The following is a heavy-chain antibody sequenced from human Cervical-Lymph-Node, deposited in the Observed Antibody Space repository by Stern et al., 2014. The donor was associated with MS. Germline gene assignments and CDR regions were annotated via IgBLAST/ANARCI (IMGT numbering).Heavy chain of an antibody. CDR1: GYTFTNFG. CDR3: ARDPRVAVAGTGGGFDP. CDR2: ISGHNDDT. V-gene: IGHV1-18*01. J-gene: IGHJ5*02. D-gene: IGHD6-19*01. Sequence: VQLVESGAEVKKPGASVKVSCKSSGYTFTNFGISWVRQAPGQGLEWMGWISGHNDDTNYVEKFQGRVTMTTDTSTSTAFMELRSLRSDDTAVYYCARDPRVAVAGTGGGFDPWGQGTLVTVSS.